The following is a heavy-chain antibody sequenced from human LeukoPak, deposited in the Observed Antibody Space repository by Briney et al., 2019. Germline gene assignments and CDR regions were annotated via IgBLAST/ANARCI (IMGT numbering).Heavy chain of an antibody. V-gene: IGHV4-59*05. Sequence: SETLSLTCTVSGGSISSYYWSWIRQPPGKGLEWIGSIYYSGSTYYNPSLKSRVTISVDTSKNQFSLKLSSVTAADTAVYYCASPTEGAFDIWGQGTMVTVSS. CDR1: GGSISSYY. CDR3: ASPTEGAFDI. CDR2: IYYSGST. J-gene: IGHJ3*02.